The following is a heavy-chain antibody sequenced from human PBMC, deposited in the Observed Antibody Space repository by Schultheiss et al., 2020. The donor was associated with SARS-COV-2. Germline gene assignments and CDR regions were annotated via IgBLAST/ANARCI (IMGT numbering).Heavy chain of an antibody. CDR3: ARVRSIRSSGWYPVLY. CDR1: GYTFTSYD. Sequence: ASVKVSCKASGYTFTSYDINWVRQATGQGLEWMGWMNPNSGNTGYAQKFQGRVTITRNTSISTAYMELSSLRSEDTAVYYCARVRSIRSSGWYPVLYWGQGTLVTVSS. D-gene: IGHD6-19*01. J-gene: IGHJ4*02. CDR2: MNPNSGNT. V-gene: IGHV1-8*03.